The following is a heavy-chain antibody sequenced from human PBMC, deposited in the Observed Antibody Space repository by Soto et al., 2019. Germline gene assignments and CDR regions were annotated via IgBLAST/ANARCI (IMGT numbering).Heavy chain of an antibody. CDR1: GGSISSGGYY. CDR3: ARNAYFDSLYFDY. J-gene: IGHJ4*02. Sequence: SETLSLTCTVSGGSISSGGYYWSWIRQHPGKGLEWIGYIYYSGSTYYNPSLKSRVTISVDTSKNQFSLKLSSVTAADTAVYYCARNAYFDSLYFDYWGQGTLVTVSS. V-gene: IGHV4-31*03. CDR2: IYYSGST. D-gene: IGHD3-9*01.